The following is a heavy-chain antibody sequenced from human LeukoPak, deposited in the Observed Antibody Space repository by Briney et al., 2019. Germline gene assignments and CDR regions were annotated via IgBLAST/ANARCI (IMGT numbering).Heavy chain of an antibody. J-gene: IGHJ4*02. CDR1: GSTFSSHG. D-gene: IGHD3-10*01. CDR3: AKVDDYYGSGSYLVDS. Sequence: PGGSLRVSCAASGSTFSSHGMHWVRQAPGKGLDWVAFIRYDGSKKFYADSVKGRFTISRDNSKNTLDLQMNSLRTDDTAVYYCAKVDDYYGSGSYLVDSWGQGTLATVSS. V-gene: IGHV3-30*02. CDR2: IRYDGSKK.